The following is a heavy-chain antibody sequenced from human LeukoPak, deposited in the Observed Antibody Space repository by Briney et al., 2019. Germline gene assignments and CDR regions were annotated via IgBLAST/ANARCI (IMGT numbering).Heavy chain of an antibody. D-gene: IGHD6-19*01. CDR2: IYSGTI. Sequence: PGGSLRLSCTVSGFTVSSNSMSWVRQAPGKGLEWVSFIYSGTIHYSDSVKGRFTISRDNSKNTLYLQMNSLRAEDTALYYCARSPYSSGWYHRPSDYWGQGALVTVSS. CDR1: GFTVSSNS. V-gene: IGHV3-53*01. CDR3: ARSPYSSGWYHRPSDY. J-gene: IGHJ4*02.